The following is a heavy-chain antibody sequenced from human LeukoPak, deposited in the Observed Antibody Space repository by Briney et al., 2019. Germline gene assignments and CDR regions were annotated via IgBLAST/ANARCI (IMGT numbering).Heavy chain of an antibody. Sequence: GSLRLSCAASGFTFRNYWMSWVRQVPGKGLEWVVNINEGGNEKNYADSVKGRFTASRDNAQNSLYLQMNSLRVEDTAVYYCARHPNSNWDYWGQGTLVTVSS. CDR2: INEGGNEK. CDR1: GFTFRNYW. V-gene: IGHV3-7*03. CDR3: ARHPNSNWDY. J-gene: IGHJ4*02. D-gene: IGHD6-13*01.